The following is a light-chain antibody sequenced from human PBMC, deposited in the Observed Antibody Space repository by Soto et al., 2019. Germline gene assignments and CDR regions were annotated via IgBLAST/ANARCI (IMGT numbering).Light chain of an antibody. CDR2: GAS. Sequence: EIVLTQSPGNLSLSPGERATLSCRASQSVSSSYLAWYQQKPGQAPRLLIYGASSRATGIPDRFSGRGSGTDFTLTISRLEPEDFAVYYCHQYCSSPPMYTFGQGTKLETK. CDR3: HQYCSSPPMYT. CDR1: QSVSSSY. V-gene: IGKV3-20*01. J-gene: IGKJ2*01.